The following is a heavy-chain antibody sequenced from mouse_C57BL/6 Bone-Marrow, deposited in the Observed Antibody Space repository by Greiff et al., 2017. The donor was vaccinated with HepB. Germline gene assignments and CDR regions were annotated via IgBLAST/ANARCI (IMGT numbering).Heavy chain of an antibody. CDR3: AKVPFYYGSGYWYFDV. J-gene: IGHJ1*03. Sequence: VQLVESGPGLVQPSQSLSITCTVSGFSLTSYGVHWVRQSPGKGLEWLGVIWRGGSTDYNAAFMSRLSITKDNSKSQVFFKMNSLQADDTAIYYCAKVPFYYGSGYWYFDVWGTGTAVTVSS. CDR1: GFSLTSYG. D-gene: IGHD1-1*01. CDR2: IWRGGST. V-gene: IGHV2-5*01.